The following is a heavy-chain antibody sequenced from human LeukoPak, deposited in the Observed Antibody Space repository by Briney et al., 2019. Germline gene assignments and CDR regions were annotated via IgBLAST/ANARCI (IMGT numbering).Heavy chain of an antibody. D-gene: IGHD3-10*01. CDR2: ISSSGSTI. Sequence: GGSLRLSCAASGFTFSSYEMNWVRQAPGKGLEWVSYISSSGSTIYYADSVKGRFTISRDNAKNSLYLQMNSLRAEDTAVYYCARDGVKESSSVFYFDYWGQGTLVTVSS. CDR1: GFTFSSYE. V-gene: IGHV3-48*03. CDR3: ARDGVKESSSVFYFDY. J-gene: IGHJ4*02.